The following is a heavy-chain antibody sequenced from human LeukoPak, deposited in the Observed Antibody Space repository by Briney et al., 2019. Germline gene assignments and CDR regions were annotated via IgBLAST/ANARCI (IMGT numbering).Heavy chain of an antibody. CDR3: ARGANSTFDI. CDR2: TYAGAS. Sequence: SQTLSLTCAISGDGLSRGAVAWNWVRQSPSRGLEWLGRTYAGASQYAPSLRNRITISPDTSRNQFSLQLNSVTPGDTALYYCARGANSTFDIWGQGTVVTVSS. V-gene: IGHV6-1*01. CDR1: GDGLSRGAVA. J-gene: IGHJ3*02.